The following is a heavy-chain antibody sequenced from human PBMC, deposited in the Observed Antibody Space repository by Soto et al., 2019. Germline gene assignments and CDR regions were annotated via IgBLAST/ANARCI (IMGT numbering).Heavy chain of an antibody. D-gene: IGHD3-10*01. V-gene: IGHV4-59*01. CDR1: GFSISNYY. Sequence: SETLSLTCIVSGFSISNYYWSWIRQPPGKGLEWIGYVYSGSTNYNLSLMSRVTMSLDTSKNRLSLTLRAVTAADTGVYYCARHPPLYGSGFPYDYWGQGTLVTVSS. CDR3: ARHPPLYGSGFPYDY. CDR2: VYSGST. J-gene: IGHJ4*02.